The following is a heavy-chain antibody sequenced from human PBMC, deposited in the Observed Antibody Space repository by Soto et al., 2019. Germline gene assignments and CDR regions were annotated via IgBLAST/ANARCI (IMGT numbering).Heavy chain of an antibody. CDR1: GFTFSSYG. Sequence: QVQLVESGGGVVQPGRSLRLSCAASGFTFSSYGMHWVRQAPGKGLEWVAVISYDGSNKYYADSVKGRFTISRDNSKNTLYLQMNSLRAEDTAVYYCEKDEINTAMEEGYYYGMDVWGQGTTVTVSS. D-gene: IGHD5-18*01. J-gene: IGHJ6*02. V-gene: IGHV3-30*18. CDR3: EKDEINTAMEEGYYYGMDV. CDR2: ISYDGSNK.